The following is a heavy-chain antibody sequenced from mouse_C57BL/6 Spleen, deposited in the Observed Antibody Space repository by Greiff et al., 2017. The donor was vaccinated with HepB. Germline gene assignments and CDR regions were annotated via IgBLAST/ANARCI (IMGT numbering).Heavy chain of an antibody. CDR1: GYTFTSYW. D-gene: IGHD2-3*01. J-gene: IGHJ3*01. CDR3: ARRAYDGYPFAY. V-gene: IGHV1-64*01. Sequence: VQLQQPGAELVKPGASVNLSCKASGYTFTSYWMHWVKQRPGQGLEWIGMIHPNSGSTNYNEKFKSKATLTVDKSSSTAYMQLSSLTSEDSAVYYCARRAYDGYPFAYWGQGTLVTVSA. CDR2: IHPNSGST.